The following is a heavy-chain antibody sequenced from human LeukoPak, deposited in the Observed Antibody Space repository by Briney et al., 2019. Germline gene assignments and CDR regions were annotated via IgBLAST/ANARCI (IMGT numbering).Heavy chain of an antibody. D-gene: IGHD5-12*01. J-gene: IGHJ3*02. V-gene: IGHV4-4*07. CDR3: ARDSVDIVATIFGAGAFDI. CDR1: GGSISSYY. Sequence: PSETLSLTCPVSGGSISSYYWSWIRQPAGKGLEWIGRIYTSGSTNYNPSLKSRVTMSVDTSKNQFSLKLSSVTAADTAVYYCARDSVDIVATIFGAGAFDIWGQGTMVTVSS. CDR2: IYTSGST.